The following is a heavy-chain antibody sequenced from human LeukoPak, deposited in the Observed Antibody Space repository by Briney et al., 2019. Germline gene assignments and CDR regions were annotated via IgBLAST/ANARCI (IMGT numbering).Heavy chain of an antibody. D-gene: IGHD1-7*01. Sequence: SETLSLTCTVSGGSISSYYWSWIRQPAGKGLEWIGRIYTSGSTNYNPSLKSRVTMSVDTSKNQFSLKLSSVTAADTAVYYCARVRVGGEGGTGTTGYYYYYYYMDVWGKGTTVTVSS. J-gene: IGHJ6*03. CDR2: IYTSGST. CDR1: GGSISSYY. V-gene: IGHV4-4*07. CDR3: ARVRVGGEGGTGTTGYYYYYYYMDV.